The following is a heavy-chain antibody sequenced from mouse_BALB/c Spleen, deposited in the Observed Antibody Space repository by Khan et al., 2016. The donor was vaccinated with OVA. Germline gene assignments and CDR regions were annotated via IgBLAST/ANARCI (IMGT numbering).Heavy chain of an antibody. J-gene: IGHJ2*01. CDR3: AREGNYYPSFDY. V-gene: IGHV3-2*02. CDR1: GYSITSDYA. Sequence: VQLKQSGPGLVKPSQSLSLTCTVTGYSITSDYAWNWIRQFPGNKLEWMGYISYSGSTSYNPSLKSRISITRDTSKNQFFLQLNSVTTEDTATYAWAREGNYYPSFDYWGQGTTLTVSS. CDR2: ISYSGST. D-gene: IGHD1-1*01.